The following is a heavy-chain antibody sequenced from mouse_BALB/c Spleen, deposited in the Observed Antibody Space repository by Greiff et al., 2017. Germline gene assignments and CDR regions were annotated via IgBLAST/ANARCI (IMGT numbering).Heavy chain of an antibody. CDR3: ASTSYDGNAMDY. CDR1: GYSFTSYW. Sequence: VQLQQSGPQLVRPGASVKISCKASGYSFTSYWMHWVKQRPGQGLEWIGMIDPSDSKTRLNQKFKDKATLTVDKSSSTAYMQLSSPTSEDSAVYYCASTSYDGNAMDYWGQGTSVTVSA. CDR2: IDPSDSKT. V-gene: IGHV1S126*01. J-gene: IGHJ4*01. D-gene: IGHD2-14*01.